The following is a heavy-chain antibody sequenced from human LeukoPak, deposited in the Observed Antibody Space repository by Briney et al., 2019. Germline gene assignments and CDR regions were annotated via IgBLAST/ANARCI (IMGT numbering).Heavy chain of an antibody. CDR2: IYPSGST. J-gene: IGHJ4*02. Sequence: PSETLSLTCTVPGGSISSYYWSWVRQPPGKGLEWIGYIYPSGSTNYNPSLKRRVTISVDTSKNQFSLKLSSVTAADTAVYYCARQPVEMATISFFDYWGQGALVTVSS. CDR3: ARQPVEMATISFFDY. CDR1: GGSISSYY. D-gene: IGHD5-24*01. V-gene: IGHV4-4*09.